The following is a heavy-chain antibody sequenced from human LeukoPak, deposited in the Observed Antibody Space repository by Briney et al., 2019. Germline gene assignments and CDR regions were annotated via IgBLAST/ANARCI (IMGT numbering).Heavy chain of an antibody. CDR1: GFTFSSYS. J-gene: IGHJ6*02. Sequence: GSLRLSSSASGFTFSSYSMNWVRRAPGKGVVWVSYVISSSSTIYYADSVKGRFTISRDNAKNSLYLQMNSLRDEDTAVYYCARVPYCGGDCRWDYYYGMDVWGQGTTVTVSS. D-gene: IGHD2-21*02. CDR3: ARVPYCGGDCRWDYYYGMDV. V-gene: IGHV3-48*02. CDR2: VISSSSTI.